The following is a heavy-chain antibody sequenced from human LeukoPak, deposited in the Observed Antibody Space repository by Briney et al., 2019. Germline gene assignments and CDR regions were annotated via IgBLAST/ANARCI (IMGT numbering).Heavy chain of an antibody. Sequence: SETLSLTCTVSGGSISSSDYYWGWIRQSPGKGLEWIGTIHYTGSTYYNPSLKSRVTISIDTSKSQFSLKLRSVTAADTAVYYCARAWGYPTVDWFDPWGQGTLVTVSS. CDR1: GGSISSSDYY. D-gene: IGHD5-12*01. J-gene: IGHJ5*02. V-gene: IGHV4-39*07. CDR2: IHYTGST. CDR3: ARAWGYPTVDWFDP.